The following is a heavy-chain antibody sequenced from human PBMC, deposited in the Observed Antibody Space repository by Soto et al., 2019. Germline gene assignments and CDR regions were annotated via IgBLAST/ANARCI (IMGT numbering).Heavy chain of an antibody. J-gene: IGHJ4*02. Sequence: ASVKVSCKASGYTFTGYYMHWVRQAPGQGLEWMGWINPNSGGTNYAQKFQGWVTMTRDTSISTAYMELSRLRSDDTAVYYCARGEITFGGVIAAFDYWAQGTLVTVSS. CDR1: GYTFTGYY. CDR3: ARGEITFGGVIAAFDY. D-gene: IGHD3-16*02. V-gene: IGHV1-2*04. CDR2: INPNSGGT.